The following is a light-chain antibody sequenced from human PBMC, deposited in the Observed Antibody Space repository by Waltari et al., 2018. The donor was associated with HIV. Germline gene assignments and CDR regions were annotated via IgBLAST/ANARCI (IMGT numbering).Light chain of an antibody. CDR3: AAWDDSLNVV. V-gene: IGLV1-44*01. CDR2: SNK. Sequence: QSVLTQPPSASGTPGQRVTISCSGSSSTLGSNTVNWYQKLPGTAPKLIIYSNKQRPSGVPDRFSGSKSGTSASLAISGLQSEDEADYYCAAWDDSLNVVFGGGTKLTVL. J-gene: IGLJ2*01. CDR1: SSTLGSNT.